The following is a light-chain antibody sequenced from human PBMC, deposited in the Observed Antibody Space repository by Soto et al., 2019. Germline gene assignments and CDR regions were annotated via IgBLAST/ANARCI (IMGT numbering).Light chain of an antibody. CDR2: KAS. CDR1: QTINSW. V-gene: IGKV1-5*03. Sequence: DIQMTQSPSTLSASVGDGVTITCRASQTINSWLAWYQQKPGKAPKLLIYKASSLESGVPSRFSGSGSGTEFTLTISSLQPEDFATYYCQQYKSYPWTFGQGTKVESK. J-gene: IGKJ1*01. CDR3: QQYKSYPWT.